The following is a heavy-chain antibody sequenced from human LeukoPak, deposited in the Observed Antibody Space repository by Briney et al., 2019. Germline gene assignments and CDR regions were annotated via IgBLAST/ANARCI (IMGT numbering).Heavy chain of an antibody. CDR1: GGTFSSYA. CDR2: IIPIFGIA. Sequence: SVKVSCKASGGTFSSYAISWVRHAPGQGLEWMGRIIPIFGIASYAQKFQGRVTITADKSTSTAYMELSSLRSEDTAVYYCAREWAYYYDSSGYYYGYWGQGTLVTVSS. CDR3: AREWAYYYDSSGYYYGY. V-gene: IGHV1-69*04. J-gene: IGHJ4*02. D-gene: IGHD3-22*01.